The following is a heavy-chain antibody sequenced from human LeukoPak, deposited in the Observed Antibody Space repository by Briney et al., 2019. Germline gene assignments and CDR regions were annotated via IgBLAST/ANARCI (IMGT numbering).Heavy chain of an antibody. CDR1: GFTFSNYN. CDR2: ISNSGSTI. CDR3: ASSGGVTFDY. J-gene: IGHJ4*02. Sequence: GGSLRLSCAASGFTFSNYNMNWVRQAPGKGLEWVSHISNSGSTIYCTDSVKGRFTISRDNAKNSLYLQMNSLRAEDTAVYYCASSGGVTFDYWGQGTLVTVSS. D-gene: IGHD5-12*01. V-gene: IGHV3-48*01.